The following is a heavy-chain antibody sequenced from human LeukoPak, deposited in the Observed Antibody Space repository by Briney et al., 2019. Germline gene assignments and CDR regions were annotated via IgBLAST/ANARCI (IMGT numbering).Heavy chain of an antibody. D-gene: IGHD2-21*02. CDR3: STDRDNSDWQKRFDC. V-gene: IGHV3-7*01. Sequence: GGSLRLSCAASGVTFSTDRMNWDRQAPGKGRERGGDINQDASEMNYVGSVRARFTISRDNAKNSLHLQMNSLRAEDTAVYYCSTDRDNSDWQKRFDCWGQGTLVTVSS. CDR1: GVTFSTDR. CDR2: INQDASEM. J-gene: IGHJ4*02.